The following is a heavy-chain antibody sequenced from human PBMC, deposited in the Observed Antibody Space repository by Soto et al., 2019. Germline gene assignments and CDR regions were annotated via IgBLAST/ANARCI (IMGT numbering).Heavy chain of an antibody. CDR2: ISGSGGST. CDR3: AKGNSWSPALVLDI. Sequence: EVQLLESGEGLVQPGGSLRLSCAASGLTFSSYAMNWVRQAPGKGLEWVSAISGSGGSTYYADSVKGRFTISRDSSKNTLYLQMNSLRAEDTAVYYCAKGNSWSPALVLDIWGQGTMVTVSS. D-gene: IGHD1-7*01. V-gene: IGHV3-23*01. J-gene: IGHJ3*02. CDR1: GLTFSSYA.